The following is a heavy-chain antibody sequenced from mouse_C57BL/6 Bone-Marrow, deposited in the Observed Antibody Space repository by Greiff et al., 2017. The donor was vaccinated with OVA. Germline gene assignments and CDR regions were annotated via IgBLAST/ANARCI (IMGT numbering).Heavy chain of an antibody. Sequence: EVQLQQSGAELVRPGASVKLSCTASGFNIKDDYMHWVKQRPEQGLEWIGWIDPETGDTEYASKFQGKATITADTSSNTAYLQLSSLTSEDTAVYYCTSIDYGSSYEGYWGQGTTLTGSS. CDR3: TSIDYGSSYEGY. D-gene: IGHD1-1*01. V-gene: IGHV14-4*01. J-gene: IGHJ2*01. CDR1: GFNIKDDY. CDR2: IDPETGDT.